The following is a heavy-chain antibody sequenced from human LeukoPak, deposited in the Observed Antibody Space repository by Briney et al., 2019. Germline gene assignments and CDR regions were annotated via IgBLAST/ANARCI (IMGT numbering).Heavy chain of an antibody. J-gene: IGHJ6*02. CDR1: GGTFSSYA. D-gene: IGHD3-3*01. Sequence: ASVKVSCKASGGTFSSYAISWVRQAPGQGLEWMGGIIPIFGTANYAQKFQGRVTITADESTSTAYMELSSLRSEDTAVYYCARDLGPESYYDFWRGYYYYYGMDVWGQGTTVTVSS. V-gene: IGHV1-69*13. CDR2: IIPIFGTA. CDR3: ARDLGPESYYDFWRGYYYYYGMDV.